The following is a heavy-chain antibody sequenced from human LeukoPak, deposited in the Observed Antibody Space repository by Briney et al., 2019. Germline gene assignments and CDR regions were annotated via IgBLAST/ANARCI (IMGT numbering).Heavy chain of an antibody. CDR1: GSTFSIYD. D-gene: IGHD4-17*01. CDR2: IATTGDS. J-gene: IGHJ4*02. CDR3: ARGTVTAGAFDY. V-gene: IGHV3-13*01. Sequence: GGSLRLSCAASGSTFSIYDMHWVRQARGKPLEWVSAIATTGDSYYPGSVKGRFTISRENAKNSLYLQMNSLRAGDTAVYYCARGTVTAGAFDYWGQGALVTVSS.